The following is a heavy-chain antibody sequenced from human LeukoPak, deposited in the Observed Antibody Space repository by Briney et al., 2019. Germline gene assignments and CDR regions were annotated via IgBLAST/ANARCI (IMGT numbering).Heavy chain of an antibody. J-gene: IGHJ4*02. D-gene: IGHD5-24*01. Sequence: EGSLRLSCAASGFTFSSYGMPWVRQAPGKGLEWVAVIWYDGSNKYYADSVKGRFTISRDNSKNTLYLQMNSLRAEDTAVYYCARDRRDGYNYLSDYWGQGTLVTVSS. CDR1: GFTFSSYG. CDR2: IWYDGSNK. CDR3: ARDRRDGYNYLSDY. V-gene: IGHV3-33*01.